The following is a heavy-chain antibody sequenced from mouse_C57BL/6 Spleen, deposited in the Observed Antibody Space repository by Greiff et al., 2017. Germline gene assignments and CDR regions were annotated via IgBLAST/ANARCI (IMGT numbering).Heavy chain of an antibody. D-gene: IGHD3-3*01. CDR2: ISHLAYSI. Sequence: EVKLLESGGGLVQPGGSLKLSCAASGFTFSDYGMAWVRQAPRQGPEWVAFISHLAYSIYYADTVTGRFTISGENAKNTLYMEMSSLRSEDTAMYYCARQRDDYAMDYWGQGTSVTVSS. CDR3: ARQRDDYAMDY. V-gene: IGHV5-15*01. CDR1: GFTFSDYG. J-gene: IGHJ4*01.